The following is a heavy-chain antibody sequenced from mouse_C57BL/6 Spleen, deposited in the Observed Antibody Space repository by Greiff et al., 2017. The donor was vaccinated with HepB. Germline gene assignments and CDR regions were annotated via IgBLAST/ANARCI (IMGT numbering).Heavy chain of an antibody. D-gene: IGHD1-1*01. CDR2: INPNNGGT. Sequence: EVQLQQSGPELVKPGASVKMSCKASGYTFTDYNMHWVKQSHGKSLEWIGYINPNNGGTSYNQKFKGKATLTVNKSSSTAYMELRSLTSEDSAVYYCASLLLLRHYFDYWGQGTTLTVSS. CDR1: GYTFTDYN. J-gene: IGHJ2*01. V-gene: IGHV1-22*01. CDR3: ASLLLLRHYFDY.